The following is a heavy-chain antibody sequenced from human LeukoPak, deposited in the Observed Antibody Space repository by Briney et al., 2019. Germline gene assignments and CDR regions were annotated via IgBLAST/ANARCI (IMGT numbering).Heavy chain of an antibody. Sequence: SVKVSCKASGGTFSSYAIIWVRQAPGQGLEWMGGIIPIFGTANYAQKFQGRVTITTDESTSTAYMELSSLRSEDTAVYYCALSNSSIDYYYYYMDVWGKGTTVTVSS. CDR3: ALSNSSIDYYYYYMDV. D-gene: IGHD4-23*01. CDR2: IIPIFGTA. V-gene: IGHV1-69*05. CDR1: GGTFSSYA. J-gene: IGHJ6*03.